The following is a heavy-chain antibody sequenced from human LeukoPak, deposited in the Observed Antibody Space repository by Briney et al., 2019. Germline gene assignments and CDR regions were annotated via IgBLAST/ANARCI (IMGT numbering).Heavy chain of an antibody. D-gene: IGHD1-26*01. Sequence: GGSLRLSCAASGFTVSSNYMSWVRQAPGKGLEWVSVIYSGGSTYYADSVKGRFTISRDDSKNTLYLQMNSLRAEDTAVYYCVRDARYSFDYWGQGTLVTVSS. J-gene: IGHJ4*02. CDR3: VRDARYSFDY. CDR2: IYSGGST. V-gene: IGHV3-66*02. CDR1: GFTVSSNY.